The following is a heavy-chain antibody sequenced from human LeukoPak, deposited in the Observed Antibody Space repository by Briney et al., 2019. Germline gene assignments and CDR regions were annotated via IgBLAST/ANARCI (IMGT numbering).Heavy chain of an antibody. CDR1: GFTVSSNY. CDR3: ARGTVTMVDY. V-gene: IGHV3-66*01. D-gene: IGHD3-10*01. J-gene: IGHJ4*02. Sequence: HPGGSLRLSCAASGFTVSSNYMSWVRQAPGRGLGWVSVIYSGGSTYHADSVKGRFTISRDNSKNTLFLQMNSLRAGDTAVYYCARGTVTMVDYWGQGTLVTVSS. CDR2: IYSGGST.